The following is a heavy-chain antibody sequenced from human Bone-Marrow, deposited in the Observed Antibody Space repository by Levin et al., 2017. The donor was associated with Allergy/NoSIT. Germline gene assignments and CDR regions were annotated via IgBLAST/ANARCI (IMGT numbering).Heavy chain of an antibody. J-gene: IGHJ4*02. CDR2: IWVDGSDK. D-gene: IGHD6-13*01. Sequence: GESLKISCVASGFAFSNYGMHWFRQAPGKGLEWVAVIWVDGSDKHYTDSVKGRFTISRDNSKNTLYLQMNTLRPEDTAVYYCARDVGAAGVPDYWGQGTLVTVSS. CDR3: ARDVGAAGVPDY. V-gene: IGHV3-33*01. CDR1: GFAFSNYG.